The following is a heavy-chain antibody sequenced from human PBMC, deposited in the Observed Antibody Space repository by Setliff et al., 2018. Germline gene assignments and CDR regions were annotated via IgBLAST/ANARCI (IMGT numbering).Heavy chain of an antibody. D-gene: IGHD3-22*01. CDR2: ISSSSSYI. CDR3: ARDARDGDSSGYPLDY. CDR1: GFTFSSYS. V-gene: IGHV3-21*01. J-gene: IGHJ4*02. Sequence: PGGSLRLSCAASGFTFSSYSMNWVRQAPGKGLEWVSSISSSSSYIYYADSVKGRFTISRDNAKNSLYLQMNSLRAEDTAVYYCARDARDGDSSGYPLDYWGQGTLVTVSS.